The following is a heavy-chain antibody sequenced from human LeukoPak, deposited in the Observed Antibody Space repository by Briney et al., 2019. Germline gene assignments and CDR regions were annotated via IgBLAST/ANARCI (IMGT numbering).Heavy chain of an antibody. CDR1: GGSISTYY. CDR2: IYNSGST. D-gene: IGHD3-3*01. Sequence: PSETLSLTCTVSGGSISTYYWSWIRQPPGKGLEWIGYIYNSGSTNYNPSLKSRVTISVDTSMNQFSLKLSSVTAADTAVYYCAKLSRYYDFWSGFLYWGQGTLVTVSS. J-gene: IGHJ4*02. CDR3: AKLSRYYDFWSGFLY. V-gene: IGHV4-59*08.